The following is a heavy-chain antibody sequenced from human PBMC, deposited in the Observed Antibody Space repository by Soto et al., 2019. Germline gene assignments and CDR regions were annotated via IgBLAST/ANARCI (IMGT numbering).Heavy chain of an antibody. CDR2: TYYRSKWYN. CDR1: GDSVSSNSAA. J-gene: IGHJ4*02. D-gene: IGHD6-19*01. Sequence: QVQLQQSGPGLVKPSQTLSLTCAISGDSVSSNSAAWSWIRQSPSGGLEWLGRTYYRSKWYNDYAVSGKSRITINADSSKNHFSLQLNSVTPEDTAVYYCARGSYHSVWFWGQGTLVTVPS. CDR3: ARGSYHSVWF. V-gene: IGHV6-1*01.